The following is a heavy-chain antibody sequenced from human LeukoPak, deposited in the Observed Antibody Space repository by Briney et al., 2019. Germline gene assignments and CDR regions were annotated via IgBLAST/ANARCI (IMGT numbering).Heavy chain of an antibody. CDR3: ARDRSWKHPGYYYGMDV. V-gene: IGHV4-4*02. J-gene: IGHJ6*02. CDR2: IYHSGSP. D-gene: IGHD1-1*01. Sequence: PSETLSLTCAVSGGSISSNNWWGWVRQPPGKGLEWIGEIYHSGSPNYNPSLKSRVTISVDKSRNHFSLNLSSVTAADTAVYYCARDRSWKHPGYYYGMDVWGQGTTVTVSS. CDR1: GGSISSNNW.